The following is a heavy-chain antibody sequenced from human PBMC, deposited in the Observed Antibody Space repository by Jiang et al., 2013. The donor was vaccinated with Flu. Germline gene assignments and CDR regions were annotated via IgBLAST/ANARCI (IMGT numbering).Heavy chain of an antibody. CDR3: ARDKSYFGSGSYDFDI. CDR2: ISGFNGKT. V-gene: IGHV1-18*01. Sequence: PGASVKVSCKASGYTFTSYGISWVRQAPGQGLEWMGWISGFNGKTNYAQKVQGRLTMTTDTSTSTAYMELRSLSSDDTAVYYCARDKSYFGSGSYDFDIWGQGTLVTVSS. CDR1: GYTFTSYG. D-gene: IGHD3-10*01. J-gene: IGHJ4*02.